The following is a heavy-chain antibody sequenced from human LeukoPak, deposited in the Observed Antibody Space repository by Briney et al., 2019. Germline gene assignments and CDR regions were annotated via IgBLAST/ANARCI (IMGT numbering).Heavy chain of an antibody. CDR3: ARGSVWAFDI. J-gene: IGHJ3*02. Sequence: PGGSLRLSCAASGFTFSSYWMYWVRQAPGKGPVWVARINTDGGSLNYADSVKGRFTISRDNAKNTLYLQMNSLRAEDTAVYYCARGSVWAFDIWGQGTMVTVSS. CDR2: INTDGGSL. D-gene: IGHD1-26*01. V-gene: IGHV3-74*01. CDR1: GFTFSSYW.